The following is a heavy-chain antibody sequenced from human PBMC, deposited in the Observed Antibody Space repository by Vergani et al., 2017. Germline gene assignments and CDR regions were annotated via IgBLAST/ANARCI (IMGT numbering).Heavy chain of an antibody. J-gene: IGHJ6*02. CDR2: ISGSGGST. CDR1: GFTFNHYA. V-gene: IGHV3-23*01. Sequence: EVQLLESGGDLVQPGGSLRLSCAASGFTFNHYAMNWVRQAPGKGLEWVSGISGSGGSTYYAGSVKGRFTISRDISKNTLYIQMNSLSAGYTAVYYCAKANPRNSGYDYLYYYHAMDVWGQGTTVTVSS. CDR3: AKANPRNSGYDYLYYYHAMDV. D-gene: IGHD5-12*01.